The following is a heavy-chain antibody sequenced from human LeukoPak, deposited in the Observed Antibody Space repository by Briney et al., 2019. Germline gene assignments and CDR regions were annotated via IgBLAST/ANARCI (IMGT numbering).Heavy chain of an antibody. J-gene: IGHJ4*02. CDR1: GFTFSGYS. CDR3: AREWELGDILIGYYRGIDY. Sequence: GGSLRLSCAASGFTFSGYSLNWVRQAPGKGLEWVSYITGSGTTIYYADSVKGRFTISRDNAKNSLYLQLNSLRAEDTAVYYCAREWELGDILIGYYRGIDYWGQGILVTVSS. D-gene: IGHD3-9*01. CDR2: ITGSGTTI. V-gene: IGHV3-48*01.